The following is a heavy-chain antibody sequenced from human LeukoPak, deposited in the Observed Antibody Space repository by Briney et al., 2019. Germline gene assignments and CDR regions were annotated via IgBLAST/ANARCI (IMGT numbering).Heavy chain of an antibody. CDR3: AKGTYYYDSSGYYYGPSYYFDY. CDR1: GFTFDDYA. Sequence: PGGSLRLSCAASGFTFDDYAMHRVRQAPGKGLEWVSGISWNSGSIGYADSVKGRFTISRDNAKNSLYLQMNSLRAEDTALYYCAKGTYYYDSSGYYYGPSYYFDYWGQGTLVTVSS. D-gene: IGHD3-22*01. CDR2: ISWNSGSI. V-gene: IGHV3-9*01. J-gene: IGHJ4*02.